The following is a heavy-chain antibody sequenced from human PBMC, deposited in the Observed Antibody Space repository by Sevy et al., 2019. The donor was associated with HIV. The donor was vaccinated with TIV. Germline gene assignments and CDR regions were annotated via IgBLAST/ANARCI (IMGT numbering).Heavy chain of an antibody. J-gene: IGHJ1*01. CDR3: TTGGSLFQH. Sequence: GESLKISCAASGFTFSNVWMSWVRQAPGKGLEWVAHVKSKTDGGTTDYAAPVRGRFTISRDDSKKTLYLQINSLKTEDTAVYYCTTGGSLFQHWGQGTLVTVSS. V-gene: IGHV3-15*01. CDR1: GFTFSNVW. CDR2: VKSKTDGGTT. D-gene: IGHD3-16*01.